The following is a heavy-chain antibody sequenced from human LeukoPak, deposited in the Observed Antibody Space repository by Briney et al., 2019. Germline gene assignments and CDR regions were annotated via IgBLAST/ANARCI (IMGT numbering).Heavy chain of an antibody. CDR3: AREPDNWFDP. J-gene: IGHJ5*02. Sequence: TGGSLRLSCAASGFVFSSYWLSWVRQAPGKGLQWVANIKQDGSERFYVDSVKGRFAISRDNAKNSLYLDMNNLRDEDTAVYYCAREPDNWFDPWGQGTLVTVSS. V-gene: IGHV3-7*01. CDR2: IKQDGSER. CDR1: GFVFSSYW.